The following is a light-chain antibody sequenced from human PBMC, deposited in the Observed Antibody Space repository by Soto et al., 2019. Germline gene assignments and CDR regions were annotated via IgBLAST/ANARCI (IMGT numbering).Light chain of an antibody. CDR1: QSVVSNSKNRNH. J-gene: IGKJ5*01. CDR2: WAT. Sequence: DTVMTQSPDSLPVFLRESSTINCYSNQSVVSNSKNRNHLSWYQQKPGQPPKLLIYWATTRESGVPDRFSGSGSGTDFTLTIRSLQPEDFATYYCQQSYSTPPNTCGQGQRREIK. CDR3: QQSYSTPPNT. V-gene: IGKV4-1*01.